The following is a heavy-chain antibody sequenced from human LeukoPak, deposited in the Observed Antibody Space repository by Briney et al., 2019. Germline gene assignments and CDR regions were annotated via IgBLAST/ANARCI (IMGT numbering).Heavy chain of an antibody. CDR2: ISYDGSNK. D-gene: IGHD3-3*01. J-gene: IGHJ4*02. V-gene: IGHV3-30*18. Sequence: GGSLRLSCAASGFTFSSYGMHWVRQAPGKGLEWVAVISYDGSNKYYADSVKGRFTISRDNSKNTLYLQMNSLRAEDTAVYYCAKDALYYDFWSPLEMGDYWGQGTLVTVSS. CDR1: GFTFSSYG. CDR3: AKDALYYDFWSPLEMGDY.